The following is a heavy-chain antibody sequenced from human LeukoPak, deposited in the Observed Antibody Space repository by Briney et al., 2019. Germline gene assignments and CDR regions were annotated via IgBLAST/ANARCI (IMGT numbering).Heavy chain of an antibody. CDR3: ARAQGPNWFDP. CDR2: MNPNSGNT. CDR1: GYTFTSYD. V-gene: IGHV1-8*03. Sequence: ASVQFSFKASGYTFTSYDINWVRQATGQGREWMGWMNPNSGNTGYAQKFQGRVTITRNTSISTAYMELSSLRSEDTAVYYCARAQGPNWFDPWGQGTLVTVSS. J-gene: IGHJ5*02.